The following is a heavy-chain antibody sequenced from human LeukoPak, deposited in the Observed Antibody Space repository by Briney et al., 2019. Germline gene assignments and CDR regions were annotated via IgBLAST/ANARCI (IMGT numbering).Heavy chain of an antibody. D-gene: IGHD5-18*01. J-gene: IGHJ4*02. CDR3: SRDVGTALVTGDY. V-gene: IGHV4-4*02. CDR1: GGSISSNNW. Sequence: SGTLSLTCGVSGGSISSNNWWSWVRQPPGQGLEWIGEIYHSGSANYNPSLKSRVTISVDKSKNQLSLKLISVTAADTAVYYCSRDVGTALVTGDYLGQGTLVTVSS. CDR2: IYHSGSA.